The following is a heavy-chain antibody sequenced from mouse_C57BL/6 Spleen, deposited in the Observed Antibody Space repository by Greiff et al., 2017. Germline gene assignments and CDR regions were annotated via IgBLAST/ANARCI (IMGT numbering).Heavy chain of an antibody. CDR3: ARWDTTGVATGYFDV. CDR2: ILPGSGST. J-gene: IGHJ1*03. V-gene: IGHV1-9*01. D-gene: IGHD1-1*01. CDR1: GYTFTGYW. Sequence: VQLQQSGAELMKPGASVKLSCKATGYTFTGYWIEWVKQRPGHGLEWIGEILPGSGSTNYNEKFKGKATFTADTSTNTAYMQLSSLTTEDSASYYCARWDTTGVATGYFDVWGTGTTVTVSS.